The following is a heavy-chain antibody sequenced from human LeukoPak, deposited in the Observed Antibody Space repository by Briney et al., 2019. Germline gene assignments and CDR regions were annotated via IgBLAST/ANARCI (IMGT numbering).Heavy chain of an antibody. CDR3: ARDGGYCSSTSCYAENSFDY. CDR2: INPNSGGT. CDR1: GYTFTSYY. D-gene: IGHD2-2*01. Sequence: ASVKVSCKASGYTFTSYYMHWVRQAPGQGLEWMGWINPNSGGTNYAQKFQGRVAMTRDTSISTAYMELSRLRSDDTAVFYCARDGGYCSSTSCYAENSFDYWGQGTWSPSPQ. V-gene: IGHV1-2*02. J-gene: IGHJ4*02.